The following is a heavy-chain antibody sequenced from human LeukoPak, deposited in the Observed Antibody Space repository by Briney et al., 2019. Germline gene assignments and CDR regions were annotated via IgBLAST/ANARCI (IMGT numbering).Heavy chain of an antibody. CDR1: GGSISSYY. D-gene: IGHD1-26*01. CDR3: ARSYSGLYYYYGMDV. J-gene: IGHJ6*02. V-gene: IGHV4-34*01. CDR2: INHSGST. Sequence: SETLSLTCTVSGGSISSYYWSWIRQPPGKGLEWIGEINHSGSTNYNPSLKSRVTISVDTSKNQFSLKLSSVTAADTAVYYCARSYSGLYYYYGMDVWGQGTTVTVSS.